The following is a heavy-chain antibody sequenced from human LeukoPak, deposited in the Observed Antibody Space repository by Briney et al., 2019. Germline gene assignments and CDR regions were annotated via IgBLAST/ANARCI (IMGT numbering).Heavy chain of an antibody. J-gene: IGHJ5*02. CDR1: GYTFTGYY. D-gene: IGHD3-10*01. CDR2: INPNSGGT. Sequence: GASVKVSCKASGYTFTGYYMHWVRQAPGQGLEWMGWINPNSGGTNYAQKFQGRVTMTRDTSISTAYMELSRLRSDDTAVYYCARAVGNYYGSGSPNWFDPWGQGTPVTVSS. V-gene: IGHV1-2*02. CDR3: ARAVGNYYGSGSPNWFDP.